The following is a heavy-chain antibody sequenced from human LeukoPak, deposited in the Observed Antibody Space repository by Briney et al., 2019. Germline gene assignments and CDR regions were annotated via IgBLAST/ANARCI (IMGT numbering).Heavy chain of an antibody. CDR1: GFSFSKYW. J-gene: IGHJ4*02. CDR2: IKPDGSEK. Sequence: GGSLRLSCVASGFSFSKYWMNWVRQAPGKGLEWVANIKPDGSEKHYVDSVRGRFTISRDNAENLMYLHMNSLRAKDTAVYYCARAGVLWFGESKFDYWGQGTLVTVSS. CDR3: ARAGVLWFGESKFDY. V-gene: IGHV3-7*03. D-gene: IGHD3-10*01.